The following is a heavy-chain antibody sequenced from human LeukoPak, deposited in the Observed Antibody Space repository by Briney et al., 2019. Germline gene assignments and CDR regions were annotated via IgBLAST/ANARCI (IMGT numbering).Heavy chain of an antibody. CDR3: ARLYGGHTTYDY. D-gene: IGHD4-17*01. CDR2: INQDGGKK. CDR1: GFNFSSYW. V-gene: IGHV3-7*01. Sequence: PGGSLRLSCAASGFNFSSYWMSWVCQDPGKGLEWVANINQDGGKKYYVDSVRGRFAISRDNAENSVYLQMNGLRAEDTAIYYCARLYGGHTTYDYWGQGSLVTVSS. J-gene: IGHJ4*02.